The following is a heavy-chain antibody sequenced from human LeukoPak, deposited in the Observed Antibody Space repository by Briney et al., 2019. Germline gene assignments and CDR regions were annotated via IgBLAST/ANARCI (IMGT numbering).Heavy chain of an antibody. Sequence: PGGSLRLSCAVPGVTFSSYGMHWVRQAPGKGLEWGAVISNDGSKKYYVDSVKGRFTVSRDNPKSNLYLQMSSLRVEDTAVYYCATELVRRVGAATYDYWGQGTLVTVSS. D-gene: IGHD1-26*01. J-gene: IGHJ4*02. V-gene: IGHV3-30*03. CDR2: ISNDGSKK. CDR3: ATELVRRVGAATYDY. CDR1: GVTFSSYG.